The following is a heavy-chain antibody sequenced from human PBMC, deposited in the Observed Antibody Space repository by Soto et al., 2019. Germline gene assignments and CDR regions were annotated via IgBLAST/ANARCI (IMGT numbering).Heavy chain of an antibody. J-gene: IGHJ6*02. V-gene: IGHV3-21*01. D-gene: IGHD3-3*01. Sequence: GGSLRLSCAASGFTFSSYSMNWVRQAPGKGLEWVSSISSSSSYIYYADSVKGRFTISRDNAKNSLYLQMNSLRAEDTAVYYCARSSRAYYDFWSGSGYYYGMDVWGQGTTVTVS. CDR1: GFTFSSYS. CDR3: ARSSRAYYDFWSGSGYYYGMDV. CDR2: ISSSSSYI.